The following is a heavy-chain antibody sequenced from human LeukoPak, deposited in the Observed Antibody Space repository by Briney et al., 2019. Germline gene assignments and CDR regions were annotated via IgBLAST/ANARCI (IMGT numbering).Heavy chain of an antibody. CDR3: ARQPSLRVDYYYGMDV. CDR2: IYYTGNT. D-gene: IGHD2-8*02. Sequence: SETLSLTCTVSGASISSSSYYWGWVRQPPGKGLEWIGAIYYTGNTYFNPSLKSRLTISVDTSKNQFSLKLDSMTAADTAVYYCARQPSLRVDYYYGMDVWGQGTTVTVSS. CDR1: GASISSSSYY. V-gene: IGHV4-39*01. J-gene: IGHJ6*02.